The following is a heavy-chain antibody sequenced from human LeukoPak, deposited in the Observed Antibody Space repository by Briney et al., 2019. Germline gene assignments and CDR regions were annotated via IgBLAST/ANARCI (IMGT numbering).Heavy chain of an antibody. CDR3: AKDRYSGLNTIDY. CDR1: GFTFTNYE. D-gene: IGHD6-13*01. J-gene: IGHJ4*02. Sequence: PGGSLRLSCAASGFTFTNYEMNWVRQAPGKGLEWVSYISSSGRTTYYADSVKGRFTISRDNSKSTLYLQMNSLRAEDTAVYYCAKDRYSGLNTIDYWGQGTLVTVSS. CDR2: ISSSGRTT. V-gene: IGHV3-48*01.